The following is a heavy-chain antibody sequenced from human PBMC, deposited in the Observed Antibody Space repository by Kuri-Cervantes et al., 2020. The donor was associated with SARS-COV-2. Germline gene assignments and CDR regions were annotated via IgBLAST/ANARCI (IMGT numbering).Heavy chain of an antibody. J-gene: IGHJ5*02. CDR3: ARGRFICSSISCYRGWFDP. D-gene: IGHD2-2*01. Sequence: ASVKVSCKASGYTFTNYGISWVRQAPGQGLEWMGWINPNSGGTNYAQKFQGRVTMTRDTSISTAYMELSRLRSDDTAVYYCARGRFICSSISCYRGWFDPWGQGTLVTVSS. CDR2: INPNSGGT. V-gene: IGHV1-2*02. CDR1: GYTFTNYG.